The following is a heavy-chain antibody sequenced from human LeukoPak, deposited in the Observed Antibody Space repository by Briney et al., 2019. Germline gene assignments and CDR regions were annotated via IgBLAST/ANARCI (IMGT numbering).Heavy chain of an antibody. CDR3: AEFVFF. V-gene: IGHV4-39*07. CDR1: GGSISSETYY. CDR2: YHHSGST. Sequence: ETLSLTCTVSGGSISSETYYWSWIRQPPGKGPEWIGSYHHSGSTYSNPSLKSRVTISTDTSQNQISLQLTSMTAADTAVYYCAEFVFFWGQGIQVTVSS. J-gene: IGHJ4*02. D-gene: IGHD3-16*01.